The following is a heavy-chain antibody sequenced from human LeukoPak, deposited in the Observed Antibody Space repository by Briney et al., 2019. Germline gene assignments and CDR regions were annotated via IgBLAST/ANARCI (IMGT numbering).Heavy chain of an antibody. CDR1: GGSISSGSYY. Sequence: SETLSLTCTVSGGSISSGSYYWSWIRQPAGKGLEWIGRIYSSGNTNYNPSLKSRVTMSLDTSKNQFSLKLSSVTAADTAVYYCARWWDSSGFDYWGQGTLVTVSS. D-gene: IGHD3-22*01. CDR3: ARWWDSSGFDY. V-gene: IGHV4-61*02. J-gene: IGHJ4*02. CDR2: IYSSGNT.